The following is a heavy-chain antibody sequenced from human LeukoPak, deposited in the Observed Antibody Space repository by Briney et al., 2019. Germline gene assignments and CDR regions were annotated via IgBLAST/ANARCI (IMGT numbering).Heavy chain of an antibody. Sequence: GGSLRLSCVASGFIIGSYWMSWVRQAPGKGLEWVANIRQDGSEKYYVDSVKGRLTISRDNAKNSLYLQMNNLTAADTAIYYCAGAGYYGDDAFDLWGQGTRVTVSS. V-gene: IGHV3-7*01. J-gene: IGHJ3*01. CDR2: IRQDGSEK. D-gene: IGHD2/OR15-2a*01. CDR1: GFIIGSYW. CDR3: AGAGYYGDDAFDL.